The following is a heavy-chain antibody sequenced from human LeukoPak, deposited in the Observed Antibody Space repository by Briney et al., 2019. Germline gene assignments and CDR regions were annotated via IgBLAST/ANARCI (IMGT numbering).Heavy chain of an antibody. Sequence: SETLSLTCTVSGGSISSYYWSWIRQPPGKGREWIGYIYYSGSTNYNPSLKSRVTISVDTSKNQFSLKLSSVTAADTAVYYCARPHTSSPYNWFDPWGQGTLVTVSS. D-gene: IGHD6-13*01. CDR2: IYYSGST. V-gene: IGHV4-59*08. CDR3: ARPHTSSPYNWFDP. J-gene: IGHJ5*02. CDR1: GGSISSYY.